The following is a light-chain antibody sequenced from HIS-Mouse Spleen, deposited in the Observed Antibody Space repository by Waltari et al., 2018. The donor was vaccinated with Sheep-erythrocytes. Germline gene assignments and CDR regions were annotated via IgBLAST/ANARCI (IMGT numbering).Light chain of an antibody. Sequence: QSALTQPRSVSGSPGQSVTISCTGTSSDVGGYNYFSWYQQHPGKAPKLLIYDVRKRPSGVPERFSGSKSGNTASLTISGLQAEDEADYYCCSYAGSYNHVFATGTKVTVL. V-gene: IGLV2-11*01. CDR3: CSYAGSYNHV. CDR2: DVR. CDR1: SSDVGGYNY. J-gene: IGLJ1*01.